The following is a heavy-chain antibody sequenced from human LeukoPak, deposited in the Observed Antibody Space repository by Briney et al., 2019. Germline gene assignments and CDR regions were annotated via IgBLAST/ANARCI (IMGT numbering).Heavy chain of an antibody. J-gene: IGHJ6*02. Sequence: GGSLRLSCSASGFTFSGYAMHWVRQAPGKGLEYVSVISSNGGSTYYADSVKGRFTISRDNSKNTLYLQMNSLRAEDTAVYYCARVLRGNGMDVWGQGTTVTVSS. CDR1: GFTFSGYA. V-gene: IGHV3-64*04. CDR2: ISSNGGST. D-gene: IGHD2-15*01. CDR3: ARVLRGNGMDV.